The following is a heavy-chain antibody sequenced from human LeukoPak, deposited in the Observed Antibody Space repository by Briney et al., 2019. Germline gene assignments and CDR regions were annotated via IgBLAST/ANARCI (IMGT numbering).Heavy chain of an antibody. J-gene: IGHJ4*02. CDR1: EFSFSINF. Sequence: GGSLRLSCAASEFSFSINFMSWVRQVPGKGLEWVSVISSGGTTYYADSVKGRFSISRDNSKNTVSLQMNSLRAEDTAVYYCARRVVGATSVDYFDYWGQGTLVTVSS. CDR3: ARRVVGATSVDYFDY. V-gene: IGHV3-66*04. CDR2: ISSGGTT. D-gene: IGHD1-26*01.